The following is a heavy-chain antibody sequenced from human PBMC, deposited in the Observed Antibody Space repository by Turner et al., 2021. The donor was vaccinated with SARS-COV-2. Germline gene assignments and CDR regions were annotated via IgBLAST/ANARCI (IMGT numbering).Heavy chain of an antibody. CDR1: GFTFSSYA. CDR3: AKDEAYYYYYYGMDV. J-gene: IGHJ6*02. V-gene: IGHV3-23*01. CDR2: ISGSGGST. Sequence: EVQLLESGGGLVQPGWSLRLSCAASGFTFSSYAMSWVRQAPGKGLEWVSAISGSGGSTYYADSVKGRFTISRDNSKNTLYLQMNSLRAEDTAVYYCAKDEAYYYYYYGMDVWGQGTTVTVSS.